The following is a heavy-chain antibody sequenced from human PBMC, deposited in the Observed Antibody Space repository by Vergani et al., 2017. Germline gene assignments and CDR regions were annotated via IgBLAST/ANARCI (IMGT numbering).Heavy chain of an antibody. CDR1: GGSIRSSNW. Sequence: QVQLQESGPGLVTPSGTLSLTCAGSGGSIRSSNWWSWVRKHPGKGLEWLGEIYQSGSTNYNPSHKSRVTISVDKYKNQFSLKMSSVTAADTAVYYSARGRPRRRWENDYDGSGRDFDYWGQGTLVTVSS. D-gene: IGHD3-10*01. CDR2: IYQSGST. V-gene: IGHV4-4*02. J-gene: IGHJ4*02. CDR3: ARGRPRRRWENDYDGSGRDFDY.